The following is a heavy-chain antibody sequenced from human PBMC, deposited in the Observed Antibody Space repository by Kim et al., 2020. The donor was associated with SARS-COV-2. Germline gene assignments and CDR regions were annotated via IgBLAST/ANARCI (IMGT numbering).Heavy chain of an antibody. CDR3: ASRITMVRGVT. CDR2: ISGSGGST. Sequence: GGSLRLSCAASGFTFSSYAMSWVRQAPGKGLEWVSAISGSGGSTYYADSVKGRFTISRDNSKNTLYLQMNSLRAEDTAVYYCASRITMVRGVTWGQGTLVTVSS. V-gene: IGHV3-23*01. J-gene: IGHJ4*02. D-gene: IGHD3-10*01. CDR1: GFTFSSYA.